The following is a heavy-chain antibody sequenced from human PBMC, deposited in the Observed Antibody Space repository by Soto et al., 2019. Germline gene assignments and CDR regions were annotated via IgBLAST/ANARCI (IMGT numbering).Heavy chain of an antibody. V-gene: IGHV1-3*01. CDR1: GCTFTTSA. D-gene: IGHD1-1*01. CDR2: INAGNGNT. Sequence: ASVKVSCKASGCTFTTSAMHWVRQAPGQRLEWMGWINAGNGNTKYAQKFQGRVTITADKSTSTAYMELSSLRSEDTAVYYCARKNWNRGSDWFDPWGQGTLVTVSS. CDR3: ARKNWNRGSDWFDP. J-gene: IGHJ5*02.